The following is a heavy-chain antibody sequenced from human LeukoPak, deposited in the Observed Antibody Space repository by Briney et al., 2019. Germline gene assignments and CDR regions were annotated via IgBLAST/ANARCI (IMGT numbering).Heavy chain of an antibody. CDR2: ISSSGTLM. V-gene: IGHV3-48*03. D-gene: IGHD4-17*01. Sequence: PGGSLRLSCAASGFTFSNYEMNWVRQAPGKGLEWVSYISSSGTLMFYSDSVKGRFTISRDNASVSLQMNSLGAEDTALYYCARSITDYGDYDSPFFDYWGQGTLVTVSS. CDR1: GFTFSNYE. J-gene: IGHJ4*02. CDR3: ARSITDYGDYDSPFFDY.